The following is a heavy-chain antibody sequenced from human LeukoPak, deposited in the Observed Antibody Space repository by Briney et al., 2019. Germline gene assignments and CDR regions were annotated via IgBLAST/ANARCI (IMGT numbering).Heavy chain of an antibody. J-gene: IGHJ2*01. D-gene: IGHD2/OR15-2a*01. CDR2: IYPSGNT. CDR1: GGSFSSYF. Sequence: PSETLSLTCSVSGGSFSSYFWSWVRQPAGKGLEWIGRIYPSGNTNYNPSLKSRVTISVDTSKNQFSLKLSSVTAADTAVYYCAKESNSSDNWYFDLWGRGTLVTVSS. V-gene: IGHV4-4*07. CDR3: AKESNSSDNWYFDL.